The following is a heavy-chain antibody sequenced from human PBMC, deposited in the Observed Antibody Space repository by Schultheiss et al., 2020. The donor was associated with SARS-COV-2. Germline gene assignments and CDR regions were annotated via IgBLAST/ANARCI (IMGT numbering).Heavy chain of an antibody. CDR2: IYPRDSDT. Sequence: GGSLRLSCKTSGYTFAFSWIGWVRQMPGKGLEWMGIIYPRDSDTRYSPSFQGQVTISADKSISTAYLQWSSLKASDTAMYYCARLLRYLGYMQNWGQGTLVTVSS. CDR1: GYTFAFSW. V-gene: IGHV5-51*01. CDR3: ARLLRYLGYMQN. D-gene: IGHD3-16*01. J-gene: IGHJ4*02.